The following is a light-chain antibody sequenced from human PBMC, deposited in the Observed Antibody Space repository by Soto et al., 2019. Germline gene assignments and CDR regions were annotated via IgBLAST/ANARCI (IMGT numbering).Light chain of an antibody. CDR3: ASYAGTKLFV. Sequence: QSVLTQPPSASGSPGQSLTISCTGTSSDVGGYNYVSWYQQRPGKAPKLVIYEVTKRPSGVPDRFSGSKSDSTASLTVSGLQADDEAEYYCASYAGTKLFVFGSGTKVTVL. CDR1: SSDVGGYNY. CDR2: EVT. J-gene: IGLJ1*01. V-gene: IGLV2-8*01.